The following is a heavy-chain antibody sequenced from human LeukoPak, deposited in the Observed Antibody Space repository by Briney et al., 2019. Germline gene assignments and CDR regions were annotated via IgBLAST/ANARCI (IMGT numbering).Heavy chain of an antibody. J-gene: IGHJ4*02. V-gene: IGHV3-7*01. Sequence: PGGSLRLSCAASGFRFTSYWMSWVRQAPGKGLELVANIKQDGSERYYVDSVKGRFTISRDNGKNSVYLQMNSLRAEDTALYYCVRDLRAVSYGLDWGQGTLVTVSS. D-gene: IGHD3-16*01. CDR2: IKQDGSER. CDR3: VRDLRAVSYGLD. CDR1: GFRFTSYW.